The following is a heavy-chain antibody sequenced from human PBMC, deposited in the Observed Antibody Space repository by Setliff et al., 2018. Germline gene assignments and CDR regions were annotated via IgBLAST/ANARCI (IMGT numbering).Heavy chain of an antibody. CDR3: ARTPYYYDTAGYDF. Sequence: SETLSLPCTVSGGSISSYYWSWIRQPAGKGLEWIGHIYTTGSTNYNPSLKSRVTLSVDTSKNQFSLKLTSVTDADTAIYYCARTPYYYDTAGYDFWGQGTLVTVSS. D-gene: IGHD3-22*01. CDR2: IYTTGST. CDR1: GGSISSYY. J-gene: IGHJ4*02. V-gene: IGHV4-4*07.